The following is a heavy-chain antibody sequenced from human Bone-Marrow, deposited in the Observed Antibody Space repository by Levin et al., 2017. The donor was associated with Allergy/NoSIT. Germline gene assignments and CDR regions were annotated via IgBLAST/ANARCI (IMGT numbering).Heavy chain of an antibody. J-gene: IGHJ6*03. CDR1: GGSINNYY. V-gene: IGHV4-59*01. CDR2: IYYNGNT. Sequence: SETLSLTCTVSGGSINNYYWNWIRRPPGKGLEWIGYIYYNGNTNYNPSLKSRVTIPLDTSKNQFPLELSSVTDAATAVYYCARGPDYGPARCYHMDVWGKGTTVTVSS. CDR3: ARGPDYGPARCYHMDV. D-gene: IGHD3-10*01.